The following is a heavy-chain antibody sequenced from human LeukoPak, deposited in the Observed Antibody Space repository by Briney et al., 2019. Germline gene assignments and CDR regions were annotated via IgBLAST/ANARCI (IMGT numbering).Heavy chain of an antibody. V-gene: IGHV1-69*13. Sequence: SVKVSCKASGGTFSSYAISWVRQAPGQGLEWMGGIIPIFGTANYAQKFQGRVTITADESTSTAYMELSSLTSDDTAVYYCARVQGYCSDGRCLFWGQGTLVTVSS. CDR1: GGTFSSYA. J-gene: IGHJ4*02. D-gene: IGHD2-15*01. CDR2: IIPIFGTA. CDR3: ARVQGYCSDGRCLF.